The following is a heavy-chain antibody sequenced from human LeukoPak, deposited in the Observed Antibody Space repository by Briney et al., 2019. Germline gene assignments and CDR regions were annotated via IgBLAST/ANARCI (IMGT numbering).Heavy chain of an antibody. CDR1: GGTFNSYT. V-gene: IGHV1-69*06. Sequence: SVKVSCKASGGTFNSYTFRWVRQAPGQGLEWMGGIIPVFGTTNYAQKFQGRVTMTEDTSTDTAYMELSSLRSEDTAVYYCASAVSYGSAFDYWGQGTLVTVSS. D-gene: IGHD5-18*01. J-gene: IGHJ4*02. CDR3: ASAVSYGSAFDY. CDR2: IIPVFGTT.